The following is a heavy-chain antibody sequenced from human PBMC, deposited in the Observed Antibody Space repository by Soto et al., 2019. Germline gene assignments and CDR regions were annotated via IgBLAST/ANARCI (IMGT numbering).Heavy chain of an antibody. V-gene: IGHV3-7*05. Sequence: GGSLRLSCAASGFTFSSYSMNWVRQAPGKGPEWVANIKKGGSEKYYADSVKGRISISRDNAKNQFSLKLSSVTAADTAVYYCARGLGDYVGSDHWGQGTLVTVSS. D-gene: IGHD4-17*01. CDR2: IKKGGSEK. CDR3: ARGLGDYVGSDH. J-gene: IGHJ4*02. CDR1: GFTFSSYS.